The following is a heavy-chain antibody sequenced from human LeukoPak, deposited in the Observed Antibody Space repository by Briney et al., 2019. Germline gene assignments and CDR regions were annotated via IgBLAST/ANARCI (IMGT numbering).Heavy chain of an antibody. CDR2: ISSSGSTI. CDR1: GFTFSDYY. V-gene: IGHV3-11*01. D-gene: IGHD2-15*01. Sequence: GGSLRLSCAASGFTFSDYYMSWIRQAPGKGLEWVSYISSSGSTIYYADSVKGRFTISRDNAKNSLYLQMNSLRAEDTAVYYCARVEPTLVVVAASYYFDYWGQGTLVTVSS. J-gene: IGHJ4*02. CDR3: ARVEPTLVVVAASYYFDY.